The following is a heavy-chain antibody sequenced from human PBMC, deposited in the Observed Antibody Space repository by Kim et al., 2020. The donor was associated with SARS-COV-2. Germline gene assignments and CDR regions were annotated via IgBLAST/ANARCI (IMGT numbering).Heavy chain of an antibody. CDR2: ISWNSGSI. Sequence: GGSLRLSCAASGFTFGDYAMHWVRQAPGKGLEWVSGISWNSGSIGYADSVKGRFTISRDNAKNSLYLQMNSLRAEDTALYYCAKEGLWFGELLFNYFDYWGQGTLVTVSS. V-gene: IGHV3-9*01. J-gene: IGHJ4*02. D-gene: IGHD3-10*01. CDR3: AKEGLWFGELLFNYFDY. CDR1: GFTFGDYA.